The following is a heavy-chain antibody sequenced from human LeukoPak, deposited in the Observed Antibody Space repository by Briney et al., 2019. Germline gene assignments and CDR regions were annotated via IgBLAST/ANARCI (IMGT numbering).Heavy chain of an antibody. J-gene: IGHJ5*02. D-gene: IGHD3-10*01. Sequence: ASVKVSCKASGYTFTSYGISWVRQAPGQGLEWMGWISAYNGNTNYAQKLQGRVTMTTDTSTSTAYMELRSLRSDDTVVYYCARAQYYYGSGSSGWFDPWGQGTLVTVSS. CDR3: ARAQYYYGSGSSGWFDP. CDR1: GYTFTSYG. CDR2: ISAYNGNT. V-gene: IGHV1-18*01.